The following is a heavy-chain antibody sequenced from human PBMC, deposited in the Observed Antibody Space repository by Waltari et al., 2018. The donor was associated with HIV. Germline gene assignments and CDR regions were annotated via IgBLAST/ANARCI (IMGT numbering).Heavy chain of an antibody. CDR3: TADRMPDNWDLDAFDF. J-gene: IGHJ3*01. CDR2: MKTKIDNRTT. V-gene: IGHV3-15*01. Sequence: EEQLVESGGGLVKSGGSLRLSCGVSGFTFSNTWMRWVRQLPGKGLEWVGGMKTKIDNRTTDYAEPVKGRFIISRDDSKNTLFLEMNSLKIDDTGVYYCTADRMPDNWDLDAFDFWGQGTMVTVSS. CDR1: GFTFSNTW. D-gene: IGHD1-7*01.